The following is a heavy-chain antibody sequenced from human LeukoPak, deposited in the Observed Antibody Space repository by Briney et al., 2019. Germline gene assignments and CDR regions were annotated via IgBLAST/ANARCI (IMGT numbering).Heavy chain of an antibody. Sequence: GGSLRLSCAASGFTFSRYWMHWVRQAPGKGLVWVSRINSDGSTTSYADSVKGRFTISRDNAKNTLYLQMNCLRAEDTAVYYCARVRSHYYDSSGYLDYWGQGTLVTVSS. V-gene: IGHV3-74*01. CDR3: ARVRSHYYDSSGYLDY. CDR1: GFTFSRYW. CDR2: INSDGSTT. J-gene: IGHJ4*02. D-gene: IGHD3-22*01.